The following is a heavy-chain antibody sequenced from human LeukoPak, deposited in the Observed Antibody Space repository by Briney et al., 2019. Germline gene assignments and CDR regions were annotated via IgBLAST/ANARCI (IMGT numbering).Heavy chain of an antibody. CDR2: IIPILGIA. J-gene: IGHJ4*02. CDR1: GGTFSSYA. D-gene: IGHD6-19*01. V-gene: IGHV1-69*04. CDR3: ARYPREGSGLADY. Sequence: ASVKVSCKASGGTFSSYAISWVRQAPGQGLEWMGRIIPILGIANYAQKFQGRVTITADKSTSTAYMELSSLRSEDTAVYYCARYPREGSGLADYWGQGTLVTVSS.